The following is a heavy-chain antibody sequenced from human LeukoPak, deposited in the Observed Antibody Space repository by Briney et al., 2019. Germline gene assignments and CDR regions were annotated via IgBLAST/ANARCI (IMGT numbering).Heavy chain of an antibody. Sequence: PSETLSLTCAVYGGSFSGYYWSWIRQPPGKGLEWIGEINHSGSTNYNPSLKSRVTISVDTSKNQFSLRLSSVTAADTAVYYCARGVREKSITMVRGAGGYYYYGMDVWGQGTTVTVSS. J-gene: IGHJ6*02. CDR2: INHSGST. CDR1: GGSFSGYY. D-gene: IGHD3-10*01. CDR3: ARGVREKSITMVRGAGGYYYYGMDV. V-gene: IGHV4-34*01.